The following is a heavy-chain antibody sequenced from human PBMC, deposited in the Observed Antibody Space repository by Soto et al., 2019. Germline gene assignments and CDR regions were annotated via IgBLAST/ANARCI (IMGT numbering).Heavy chain of an antibody. Sequence: GASVKVSCKASGSTFTGYYMHWVRQAPGQGLEWMGWINPNSGGINYAQKFQGRVTMTRDTSISTAYMELSRLRSDDTAVYYCARDPRYYDFWSGYLTFDPWGQGTLVTVS. CDR3: ARDPRYYDFWSGYLTFDP. J-gene: IGHJ5*02. V-gene: IGHV1-2*02. CDR1: GSTFTGYY. CDR2: INPNSGGI. D-gene: IGHD3-3*01.